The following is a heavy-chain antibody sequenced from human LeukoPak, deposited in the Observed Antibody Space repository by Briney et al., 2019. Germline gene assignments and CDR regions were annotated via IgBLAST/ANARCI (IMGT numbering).Heavy chain of an antibody. J-gene: IGHJ4*02. Sequence: SVKVFCKASGGTFSSYTISWVRQAPGQGLEWMGRIIPILGIANYAQKFQERVTITRDMSTSTAYMELSSLRSEDTAVYYCAAEDPSGAPFYWGQGTLVTVSS. V-gene: IGHV1-69*02. CDR1: GGTFSSYT. CDR3: AAEDPSGAPFY. D-gene: IGHD4-17*01. CDR2: IIPILGIA.